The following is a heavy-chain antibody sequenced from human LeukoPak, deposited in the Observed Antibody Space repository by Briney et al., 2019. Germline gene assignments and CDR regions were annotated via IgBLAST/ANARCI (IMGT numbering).Heavy chain of an antibody. Sequence: PGRSLRLSCAASGFTFDDYAMHWVRQAPGKGLEWVSGISWNSGSIGYADSVKGRFTISRDNAKNSLYLQMSSLRAEDTALYYCAKDIWEGESGYYYYYGMDVWGQGTTVIVSS. CDR2: ISWNSGSI. J-gene: IGHJ6*02. CDR1: GFTFDDYA. D-gene: IGHD1-26*01. V-gene: IGHV3-9*01. CDR3: AKDIWEGESGYYYYYGMDV.